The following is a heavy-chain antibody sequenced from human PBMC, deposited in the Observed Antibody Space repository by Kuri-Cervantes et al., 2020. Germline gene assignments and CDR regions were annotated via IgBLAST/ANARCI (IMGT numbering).Heavy chain of an antibody. CDR3: ARDLGYYDSSGPLASGMDV. CDR1: GFTVSSNY. Sequence: GESLKISCAASGFTVSSNYMSWVRQAPGKGLERVSVIYSGGSTYYADSVKGRFTISRDNSKNTLYLQMNSLRAEDTAVYYCARDLGYYDSSGPLASGMDVWGQGTTVTVSS. J-gene: IGHJ6*02. V-gene: IGHV3-53*05. CDR2: IYSGGST. D-gene: IGHD3-22*01.